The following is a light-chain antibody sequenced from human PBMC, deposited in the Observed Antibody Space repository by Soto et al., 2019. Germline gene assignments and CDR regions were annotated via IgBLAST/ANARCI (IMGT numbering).Light chain of an antibody. J-gene: IGLJ1*01. V-gene: IGLV2-18*02. CDR1: SSDVGSYNR. CDR2: EVT. CDR3: SSYSSRSTYV. Sequence: QSVLTQPPSASGSPGQSVTISCTGTSSDVGSYNRVSWYQQPPGTAPKLMIYEVTNRPSGVPDRFSGSKSGNTASLTISGLQAEDEAEYSCSSYSSRSTYVFVTGSKVTVL.